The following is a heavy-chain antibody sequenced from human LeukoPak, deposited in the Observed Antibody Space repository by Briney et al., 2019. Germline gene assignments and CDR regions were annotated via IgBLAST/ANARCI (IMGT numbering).Heavy chain of an antibody. J-gene: IGHJ6*02. Sequence: SVKVSCTASGGTFSSYAISWVRQAPGQGLEWMGGIIPIFGTANYAQKFQGRVTITADESTSTAYMELSSLRSEDTAVYYCARPLDTAMTYYGMDVWGQGTTVTVSS. V-gene: IGHV1-69*13. CDR1: GGTFSSYA. D-gene: IGHD5-18*01. CDR2: IIPIFGTA. CDR3: ARPLDTAMTYYGMDV.